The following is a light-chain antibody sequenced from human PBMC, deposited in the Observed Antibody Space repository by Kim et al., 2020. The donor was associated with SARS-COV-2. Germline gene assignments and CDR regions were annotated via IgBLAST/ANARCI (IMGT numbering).Light chain of an antibody. Sequence: PGQRVTISCTGSRANIGAGYDVHWYQQLPGTAPTLLIYGNNNRPSGVPDRFSGSKSGTSASLAITGLQAEDEADYYCQSYDSRSVMFGGGTKVTVL. J-gene: IGLJ3*02. CDR2: GNN. CDR1: RANIGAGYD. CDR3: QSYDSRSVM. V-gene: IGLV1-40*01.